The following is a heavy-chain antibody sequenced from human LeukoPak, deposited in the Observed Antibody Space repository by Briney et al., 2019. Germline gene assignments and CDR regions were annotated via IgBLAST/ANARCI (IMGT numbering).Heavy chain of an antibody. V-gene: IGHV4-59*01. J-gene: IGHJ4*02. CDR1: GDSIRSYY. D-gene: IGHD6-19*01. Sequence: SETLSLTCTVSGDSIRSYYWSWIRQPPGKGLEWIGYIYYTGSTNYNPSLKSRVTISVDTSKNQFSLKLSSVTAADTAVYYCARLQYSSGWPHFDYWGQGNLVTVSS. CDR3: ARLQYSSGWPHFDY. CDR2: IYYTGST.